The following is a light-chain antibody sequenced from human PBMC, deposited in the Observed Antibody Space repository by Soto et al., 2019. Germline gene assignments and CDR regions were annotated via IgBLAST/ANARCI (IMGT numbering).Light chain of an antibody. V-gene: IGLV1-44*01. Sequence: QSVLTQPPSASGTPGQRVTISCSGSSSNIGSNTVNWYQQVPGTAPKLLIYNNNQRPSGVPERFSGSKSGTSASLAISGLQSEDEADYFCAAWDDSLSGTVFGGGTQLTVL. CDR2: NNN. J-gene: IGLJ7*01. CDR1: SSNIGSNT. CDR3: AAWDDSLSGTV.